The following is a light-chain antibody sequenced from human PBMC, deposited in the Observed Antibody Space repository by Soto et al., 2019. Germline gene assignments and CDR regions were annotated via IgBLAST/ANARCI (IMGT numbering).Light chain of an antibody. V-gene: IGKV1-6*01. CDR2: AAS. Sequence: AIQMTQSPSSVSASVGDRVTIACRASQDIRNDLGWYQEKPRQAPKLLIYAASNLQSGVPSRFSGSGSGTDFTLTISSMQPEHFATYYCLQDYNYPWTFGQGTKVEV. CDR1: QDIRND. J-gene: IGKJ1*01. CDR3: LQDYNYPWT.